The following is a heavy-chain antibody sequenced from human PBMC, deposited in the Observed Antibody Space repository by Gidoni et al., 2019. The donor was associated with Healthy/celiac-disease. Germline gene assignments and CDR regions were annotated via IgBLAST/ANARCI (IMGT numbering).Heavy chain of an antibody. CDR1: GGSISRYS. V-gene: IGHV4-59*01. Sequence: QVQLQESGPGLVKPSETLSLTCTVSGGSISRYSWSWIRQPPGKGLEWIGYIYYSGSTNYNPSLKSRVTISVDTSKNQFSLKLSSVTAADTAVYYCARVSYDFWSGYYRAGWFDPWGQGTLVTVSS. CDR3: ARVSYDFWSGYYRAGWFDP. D-gene: IGHD3-3*01. CDR2: IYYSGST. J-gene: IGHJ5*02.